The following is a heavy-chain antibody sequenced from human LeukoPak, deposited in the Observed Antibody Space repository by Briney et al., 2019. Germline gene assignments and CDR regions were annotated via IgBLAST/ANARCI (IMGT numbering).Heavy chain of an antibody. CDR3: ARDVGFQIDY. CDR1: GFTFSNYW. Sequence: PGGSLRLSCTASGFTFSNYWMHWVRQAPGKGLVLVSHIHSDGRNTTYSDSVKGRFTISRDNAKNTLYLQMNSLRAEDTAVYYCARDVGFQIDYWGQGTLVTVSS. CDR2: IHSDGRNT. D-gene: IGHD1-26*01. J-gene: IGHJ4*02. V-gene: IGHV3-74*01.